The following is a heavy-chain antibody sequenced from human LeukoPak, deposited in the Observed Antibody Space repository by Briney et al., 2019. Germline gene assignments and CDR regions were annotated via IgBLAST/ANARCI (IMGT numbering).Heavy chain of an antibody. Sequence: GGSLRLSCAASGFTFSSYDMHWVRQATGKGLEWVSAIGTAGDTYYPGSVKGRFTISRENAKNSLYLQMNSLRAGDTAVYYCARGGDYHQYDYWGQETLVTVSS. D-gene: IGHD3-16*01. CDR1: GFTFSSYD. J-gene: IGHJ4*02. CDR2: IGTAGDT. V-gene: IGHV3-13*01. CDR3: ARGGDYHQYDY.